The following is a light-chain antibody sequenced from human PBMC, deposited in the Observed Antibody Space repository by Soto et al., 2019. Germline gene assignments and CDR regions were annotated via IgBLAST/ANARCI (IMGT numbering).Light chain of an antibody. CDR1: QSISSF. V-gene: IGKV3-15*01. J-gene: IGKJ1*01. CDR3: QQFDDWPPT. Sequence: EIVMTQSPATLSVSPGERATLSCRASQSISSFSAWYQQKPGQAPRLLIYGASTRATGLPARFSGSGSGTESTLTISSLQSEDFAVYYCQQFDDWPPTFGQGTKVEI. CDR2: GAS.